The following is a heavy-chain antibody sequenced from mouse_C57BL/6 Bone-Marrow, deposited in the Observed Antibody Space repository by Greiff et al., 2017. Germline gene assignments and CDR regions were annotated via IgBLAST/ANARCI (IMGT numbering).Heavy chain of an antibody. CDR1: GYTFTNYW. V-gene: IGHV1-63*01. J-gene: IGHJ1*03. CDR2: IYPGVGYT. CDR3: ARGGGGSFDWCFDV. Sequence: VKLQESGAELVRPGTSVKLSCKASGYTFTNYWIGWAKQRPGHGLEWIGDIYPGVGYTNYNETFKGKATLTADKSSSTAYMQFSSLTSEDSAICCWARGGGGSFDWCFDVWGTGTTVTGSS. D-gene: IGHD1-1*02.